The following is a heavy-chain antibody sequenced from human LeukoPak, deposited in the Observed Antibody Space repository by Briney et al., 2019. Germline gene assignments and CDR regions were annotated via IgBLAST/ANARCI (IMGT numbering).Heavy chain of an antibody. J-gene: IGHJ6*02. V-gene: IGHV4-30-2*01. CDR1: GGSISSDVYY. CDR2: IYHSGST. Sequence: SQTLSLTCTVSGGSISSDVYYWSWIRQPPGKGLEWIGYIYHSGSTYYNPSLESRVTISVDRSKNQFSLKLSSVTAADTAVYYCAKAAATVNSLLWFGELTRGMDVWGQGTTVTVSS. D-gene: IGHD3-10*01. CDR3: AKAAATVNSLLWFGELTRGMDV.